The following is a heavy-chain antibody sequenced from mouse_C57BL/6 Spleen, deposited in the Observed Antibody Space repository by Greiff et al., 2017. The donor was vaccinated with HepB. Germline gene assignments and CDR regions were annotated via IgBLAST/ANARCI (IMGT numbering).Heavy chain of an antibody. Sequence: QVQLQQSGAELVKPGASVKLSCKASGYTFTAYTIHWVKQRSGQGLEWIGWFYPGSGSIKYNEKFKDKATLTADKSSSTVYMELSRLTSEDSAVYVWARHEDRYYYGSSSWCFDVWGTGTTVTVSS. J-gene: IGHJ1*03. CDR2: FYPGSGSI. V-gene: IGHV1-62-2*01. CDR3: ARHEDRYYYGSSSWCFDV. CDR1: GYTFTAYT. D-gene: IGHD1-1*01.